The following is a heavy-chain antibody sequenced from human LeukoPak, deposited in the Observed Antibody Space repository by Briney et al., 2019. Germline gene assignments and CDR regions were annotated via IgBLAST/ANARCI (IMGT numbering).Heavy chain of an antibody. D-gene: IGHD4-11*01. J-gene: IGHJ6*02. CDR3: ASSTTKGPYYYYGTDV. Sequence: GGSLRLSCAASGFTFSSYWMSWVRQAPGKGLEWVANIKQDGSEKYYVDSVKGRFTISRDNAKNSLYLQMNSLRAEDTAVYYCASSTTKGPYYYYGTDVWGQGTTVTVSS. CDR1: GFTFSSYW. CDR2: IKQDGSEK. V-gene: IGHV3-7*01.